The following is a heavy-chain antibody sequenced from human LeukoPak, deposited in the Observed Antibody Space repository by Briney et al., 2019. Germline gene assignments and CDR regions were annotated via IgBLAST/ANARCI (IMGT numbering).Heavy chain of an antibody. CDR2: IYPGDSDT. D-gene: IGHD3-9*01. CDR3: ARHGSFGYYDILTGHLNWFDP. J-gene: IGHJ5*02. V-gene: IGHV5-51*01. CDR1: GYSFTSYW. Sequence: GESLKISCKGSGYSFTSYWIGWVRQMPGKGLEWMGIIYPGDSDTRYSPSIQGQVTISADKSISTAYLQWSSLKASDTAMYYCARHGSFGYYDILTGHLNWFDPWGQGTLVTVSS.